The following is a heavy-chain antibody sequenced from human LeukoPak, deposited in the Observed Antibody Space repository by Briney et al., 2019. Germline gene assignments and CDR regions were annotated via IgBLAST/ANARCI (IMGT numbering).Heavy chain of an antibody. V-gene: IGHV3-30-3*01. CDR2: ISYDGSNK. Sequence: GGSLRLSCAASGFTFSSYAMHWVRQAPGKGLEWVAVISYDGSNKYYADSVKGRFTISRDNSKNTLYLQMNSLRAEDTAVYYCARDPYYYDSSGYYDYWGQGTLVTVSS. CDR1: GFTFSSYA. J-gene: IGHJ4*02. D-gene: IGHD3-22*01. CDR3: ARDPYYYDSSGYYDY.